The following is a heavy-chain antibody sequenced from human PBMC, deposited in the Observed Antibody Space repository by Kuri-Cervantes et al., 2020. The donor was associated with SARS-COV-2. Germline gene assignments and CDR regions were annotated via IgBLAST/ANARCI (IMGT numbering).Heavy chain of an antibody. Sequence: GESLKISCVGTGFSFSDAWMSWVRQTPGKGLEWIGRFKSKAAGGTTVYAPPVQGRFTISRDDSRNTLYLQMNSLKTEDTAVYYCTTLIDYRGQGALVTVSS. J-gene: IGHJ4*02. V-gene: IGHV3-15*01. CDR1: GFSFSDAW. CDR2: FKSKAAGGTT. CDR3: TTLIDY.